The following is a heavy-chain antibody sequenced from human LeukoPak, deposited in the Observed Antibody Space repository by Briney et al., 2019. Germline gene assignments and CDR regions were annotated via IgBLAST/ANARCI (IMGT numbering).Heavy chain of an antibody. J-gene: IGHJ4*02. CDR3: ARGHDSSGYYQY. CDR2: MNPNSGNT. D-gene: IGHD3-22*01. Sequence: ASVNVSCKASGYTFTSYDINWVRQATGQGLEWMGWMNPNSGNTGYAQKFQGRVTMTRNTSISTAYMELSSLRSEDTAVYYCARGHDSSGYYQYWGQGTLVTVSS. V-gene: IGHV1-8*01. CDR1: GYTFTSYD.